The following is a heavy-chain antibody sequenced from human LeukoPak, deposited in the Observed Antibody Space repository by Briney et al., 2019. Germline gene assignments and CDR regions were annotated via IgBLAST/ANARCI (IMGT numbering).Heavy chain of an antibody. Sequence: GGFLRLSCAASGFTFSSYAMSWVRQAPGKGLEWVSAISGSGGSTYYADSVKGRFTISRDNSKNTLYLQMNSLRAEDTAVYYCAKFLPTHIVVANYYFDYWGQGTLVTVSS. CDR3: AKFLPTHIVVANYYFDY. CDR1: GFTFSSYA. D-gene: IGHD2-21*01. J-gene: IGHJ4*02. V-gene: IGHV3-23*01. CDR2: ISGSGGST.